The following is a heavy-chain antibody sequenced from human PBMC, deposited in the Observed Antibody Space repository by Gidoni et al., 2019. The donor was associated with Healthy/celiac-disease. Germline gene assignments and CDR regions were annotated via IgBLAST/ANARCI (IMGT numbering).Heavy chain of an antibody. CDR1: GFTFDDYA. J-gene: IGHJ4*02. V-gene: IGHV3-9*01. D-gene: IGHD2-2*01. Sequence: EVQLVASGGGWVQPGRSLRLSCAASGFTFDDYAMHWVRQAPGKGLEWVSGISWNSGSIGYADSVKGRFTISRDNAKNSLYLQMNSLRAEDTALYYCARGLCSSTSCSFDYWGQGTLVTVSS. CDR2: ISWNSGSI. CDR3: ARGLCSSTSCSFDY.